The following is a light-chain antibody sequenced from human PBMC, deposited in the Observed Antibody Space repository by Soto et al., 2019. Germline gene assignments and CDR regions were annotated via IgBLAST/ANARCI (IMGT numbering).Light chain of an antibody. J-gene: IGKJ4*01. CDR3: QQRSNWSPLT. Sequence: EIVLTQSPATLSLSPGERATLSCRASQSVSSYLAWYQQKPGQAPRLLIYDASNSATGIPARFSSSGSGTDFTLIISSLEPEDFSVYYCQQRSNWSPLTFGGGTKVEIK. V-gene: IGKV3-11*01. CDR1: QSVSSY. CDR2: DAS.